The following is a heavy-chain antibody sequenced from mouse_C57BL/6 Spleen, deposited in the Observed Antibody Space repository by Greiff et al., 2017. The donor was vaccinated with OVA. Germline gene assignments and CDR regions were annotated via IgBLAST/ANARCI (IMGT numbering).Heavy chain of an antibody. CDR2: IDPSDSYT. CDR1: GYTFTSYW. J-gene: IGHJ4*01. Sequence: QVQLQQPGAELVRPGTSVKLSCKASGYTFTSYWMHWVKQRPGQGLEWIGVIDPSDSYTNYNQKFKGKATLTVDTSSSTAYMQLSSLTSEDSAVYYCARGYSNDAMDYWGQGTSVTVSS. D-gene: IGHD2-5*01. V-gene: IGHV1-59*01. CDR3: ARGYSNDAMDY.